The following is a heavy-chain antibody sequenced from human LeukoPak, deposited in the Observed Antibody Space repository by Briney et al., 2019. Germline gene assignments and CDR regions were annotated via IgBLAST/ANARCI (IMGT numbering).Heavy chain of an antibody. V-gene: IGHV4-4*08. D-gene: IGHD5-24*01. J-gene: IGHJ4*02. Sequence: SETLSHTCAVSGGSVKTYYWSWIRQSPERGLQWIGFIHATGSTNTFPSLKSRVTISLDTSTNQFSLRLKSVTAADTAVYYCARHSARGYNYIDFWGRGTLVTVSS. CDR3: ARHSARGYNYIDF. CDR2: IHATGST. CDR1: GGSVKTYY.